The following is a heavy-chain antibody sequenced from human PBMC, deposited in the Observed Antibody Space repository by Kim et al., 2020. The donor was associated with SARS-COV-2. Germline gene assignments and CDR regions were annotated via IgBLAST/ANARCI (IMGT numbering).Heavy chain of an antibody. D-gene: IGHD3-10*01. J-gene: IGHJ4*02. Sequence: SETLSLTCTVSGGSISSRGSYWNWIRQHPGKGLDPGKGLEWIGYIYYSGGTYSNPSLRSRITISVDTSRDQFSLKLSSVTVADTAVYYCARDDGYGSLDYWGQGILVTVSS. CDR1: GGSISSRGSY. CDR2: IYYSGGT. CDR3: ARDDGYGSLDY. V-gene: IGHV4-31*03.